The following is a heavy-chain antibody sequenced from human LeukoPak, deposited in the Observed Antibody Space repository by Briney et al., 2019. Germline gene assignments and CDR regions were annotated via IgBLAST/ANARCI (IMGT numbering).Heavy chain of an antibody. J-gene: IGHJ4*02. V-gene: IGHV4-59*01. CDR3: ARAEGQTFDY. Sequence: SQTLSLTCTVSGGSISSYYWSWIRHPPGKGLEWIGYIYYSGSTNYNPSLKSRVTISVDTSKHQFSLKRSSVTAADTAVYYCARAEGQTFDYWGQGTLVTVSS. CDR1: GGSISSYY. CDR2: IYYSGST.